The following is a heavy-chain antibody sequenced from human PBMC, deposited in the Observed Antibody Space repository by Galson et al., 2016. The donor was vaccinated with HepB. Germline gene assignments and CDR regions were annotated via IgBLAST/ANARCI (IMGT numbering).Heavy chain of an antibody. J-gene: IGHJ4*02. CDR3: ARGLIALQRNFFDY. CDR1: GDSVSSNSVV. D-gene: IGHD3-16*02. Sequence: CAISGDSVSSNSVVWNWIRQSPSRGLEGLGRTYYRSKWFNEYADSVKSRITINADTSMNHFSLLLNSVTPEDTAVYYCARGLIALQRNFFDYWGQGTLVTVSS. CDR2: TYYRSKWFN. V-gene: IGHV6-1*01.